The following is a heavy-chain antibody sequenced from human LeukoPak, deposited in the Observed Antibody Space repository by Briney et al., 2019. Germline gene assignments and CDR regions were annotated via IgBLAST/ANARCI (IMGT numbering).Heavy chain of an antibody. CDR1: GGSISSYY. D-gene: IGHD2-21*02. J-gene: IGHJ4*02. CDR2: IYYSGST. CDR3: AREYCGGDCYYHYFDY. Sequence: SETLSLTCTVSGGSISSYYWSWIRQPPGKGLEGIGYIYYSGSTNYNPSLKSRVTISVDTSKNQFSLKLSSVTAADTAVYYCAREYCGGDCYYHYFDYWGQGTLVTVSS. V-gene: IGHV4-59*01.